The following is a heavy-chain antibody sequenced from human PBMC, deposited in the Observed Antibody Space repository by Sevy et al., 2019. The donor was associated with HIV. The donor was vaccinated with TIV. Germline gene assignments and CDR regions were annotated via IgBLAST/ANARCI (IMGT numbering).Heavy chain of an antibody. Sequence: SETLSLTCAVYGGSFSGYYWSWIRQPPGKGLEWIGEINHSGSTNDNPSLKSRVTISVDTSKNQFSLKLSSVTAADTAVYYCARGVAGCSGGSCYYFDYWGQGTLATVSS. D-gene: IGHD2-15*01. V-gene: IGHV4-34*01. J-gene: IGHJ4*02. CDR1: GGSFSGYY. CDR2: INHSGST. CDR3: ARGVAGCSGGSCYYFDY.